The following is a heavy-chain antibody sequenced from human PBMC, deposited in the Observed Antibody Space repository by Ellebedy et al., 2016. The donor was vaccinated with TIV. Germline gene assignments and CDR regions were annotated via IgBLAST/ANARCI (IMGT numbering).Heavy chain of an antibody. CDR1: GFTFSDYW. Sequence: GESLKISXAASGFTFSDYWMSWVRQAPGKGLEWVSIITDGSTATYNADSVKGRFSISRDNSKNTLYLQMNSLRVDDTAVYYCAKMVSRYYEASGYYPDYWGQGSLVTVSS. CDR2: ITDGSTAT. V-gene: IGHV3-23*01. J-gene: IGHJ4*02. D-gene: IGHD3-22*01. CDR3: AKMVSRYYEASGYYPDY.